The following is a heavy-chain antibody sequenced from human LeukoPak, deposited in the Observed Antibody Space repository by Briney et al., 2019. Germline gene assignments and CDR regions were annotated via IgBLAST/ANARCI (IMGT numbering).Heavy chain of an antibody. CDR3: TTYLGFCTNGVCYDYFDY. CDR2: IYYSGST. CDR1: GGSISSYY. J-gene: IGHJ4*02. Sequence: KPSETLSLTCTVSGGSISSYYWSWIRQPPGKGLEWIGSIYYSGSTNYNPSLKSRVTMSVDTSKNQFSLRLSSVTAADTAVYYCTTYLGFCTNGVCYDYFDYWGQGTLVTVSS. V-gene: IGHV4-59*08. D-gene: IGHD2-8*01.